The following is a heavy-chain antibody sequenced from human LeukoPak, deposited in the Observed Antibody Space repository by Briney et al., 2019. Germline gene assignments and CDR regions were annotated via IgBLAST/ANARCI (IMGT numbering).Heavy chain of an antibody. CDR3: ARGPPAVRYFDWLPTYYYYGMDV. D-gene: IGHD3-9*01. Sequence: GGSLRLSCAASGFTFSSYWMSWVRQAPGKGLEWVADIKQDGSERNYVDSLRGRFTISRDNAKNSLSLQMNSLRAEDTAVYYCARGPPAVRYFDWLPTYYYYGMDVWGQGTTVTVSS. CDR2: IKQDGSER. J-gene: IGHJ6*02. CDR1: GFTFSSYW. V-gene: IGHV3-7*02.